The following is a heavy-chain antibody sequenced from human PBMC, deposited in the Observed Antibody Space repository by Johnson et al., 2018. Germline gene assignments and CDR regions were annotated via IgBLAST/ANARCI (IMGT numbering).Heavy chain of an antibody. CDR2: SRWNSGTI. CDR1: GFTFYVYA. Sequence: SGGGLVQPGRSLRLSCAASGFTFYVYAMHWVRQAPGKGLEWVSGSRWNSGTIYYADSVKGRFTISRDNSKNTLYLQMNSLRAEDTAVYYCAKDRGDFWSGPYYGMDVWDQGTTVTVSS. CDR3: AKDRGDFWSGPYYGMDV. J-gene: IGHJ6*02. D-gene: IGHD3-3*01. V-gene: IGHV3-9*01.